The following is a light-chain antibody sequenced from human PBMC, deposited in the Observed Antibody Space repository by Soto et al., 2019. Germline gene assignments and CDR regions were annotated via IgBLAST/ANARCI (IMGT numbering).Light chain of an antibody. CDR2: DVS. CDR1: SSDVGGYNY. J-gene: IGLJ2*01. Sequence: QSALTQPASVSGSPGQSITISCTGTSSDVGGYNYVSWYQQHPGKAPKLMIYDVSNRPSGVSNRFSGSKSGNTASLTISGLQAEDEADYYCSPYTSSFTSVVFGGGTKVTVL. CDR3: SPYTSSFTSVV. V-gene: IGLV2-14*01.